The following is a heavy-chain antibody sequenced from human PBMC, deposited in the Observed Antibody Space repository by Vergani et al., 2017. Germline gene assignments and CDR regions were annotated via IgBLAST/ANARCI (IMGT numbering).Heavy chain of an antibody. CDR2: ISSNGGST. V-gene: IGHV3-64*01. D-gene: IGHD4-17*01. Sequence: EVQLVESGGGLVQPGGSLRLSCAASGFTFSSYAMHWVRQAPGKGLEYVSAISSNGGSTYYANSVKGRFTISRDNAKNSLYLQMNSLRAEDTALYYCAKDRYGDYVSFLDYWGQGTLVTVSS. J-gene: IGHJ4*02. CDR3: AKDRYGDYVSFLDY. CDR1: GFTFSSYA.